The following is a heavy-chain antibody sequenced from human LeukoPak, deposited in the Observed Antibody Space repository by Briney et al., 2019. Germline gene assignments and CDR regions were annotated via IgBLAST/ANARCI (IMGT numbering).Heavy chain of an antibody. CDR3: ARVHRNSLDY. CDR1: GGSISSYY. D-gene: IGHD2/OR15-2a*01. CDR2: IYYSGST. V-gene: IGHV4-59*01. Sequence: SETLSLTCTVSGGSISSYYWSWIRQPPGKGLEWIGYIYYSGSTNYNPSLKSRVTISVDTSKNQFSLKLSSVTAADTAVYYCARVHRNSLDYWGQGALVTVSS. J-gene: IGHJ4*02.